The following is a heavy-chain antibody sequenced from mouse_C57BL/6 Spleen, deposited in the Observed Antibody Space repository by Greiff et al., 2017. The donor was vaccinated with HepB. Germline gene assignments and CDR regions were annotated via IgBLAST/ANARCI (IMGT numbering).Heavy chain of an antibody. V-gene: IGHV1-61*01. J-gene: IGHJ2*01. CDR2: IYPSDSET. CDR3: ARATVVNYFDY. D-gene: IGHD1-1*01. Sequence: QVQLQQPGAELVRPGSSVKLSCKASGYTFTSYWMDWVNQRPGQGLEWIGNIYPSDSETHYNQKFKDKATLTVAKSSSTAYMQLSSLTSEDSAVYYCARATVVNYFDYWGQGTTLTVSS. CDR1: GYTFTSYW.